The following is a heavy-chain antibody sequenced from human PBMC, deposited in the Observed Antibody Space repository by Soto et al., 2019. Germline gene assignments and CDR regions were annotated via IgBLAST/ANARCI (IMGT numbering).Heavy chain of an antibody. CDR3: VKQHPLDSRAWHN. CDR1: GYTFTSYN. Sequence: GASVKVSCKASGYTFTSYNINWVRQAPGQGLEWMGWMNPNSGNTGYAQTFQDRITLTRDTSITTAYMELSSLRASDTATYYCVKQHPLDSRAWHNWGQGTLVTVSS. V-gene: IGHV1-8*01. J-gene: IGHJ4*02. D-gene: IGHD6-19*01. CDR2: MNPNSGNT.